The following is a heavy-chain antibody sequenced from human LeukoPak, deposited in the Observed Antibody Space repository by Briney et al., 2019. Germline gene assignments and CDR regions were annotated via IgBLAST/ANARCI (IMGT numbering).Heavy chain of an antibody. CDR2: INHSGST. J-gene: IGHJ3*02. V-gene: IGHV4-34*01. CDR1: GGSFSGYY. CDR3: ARGREGPNVPDAFDI. Sequence: SETLSLTCAVYGGSFSGYYWSSICQPPGKGLELIGEINHSGSTNYNPSLKSRVTISVDTSKNQFSLKLSSVTAADTAVYYCARGREGPNVPDAFDIWGQGTMVTVSS. D-gene: IGHD4/OR15-4a*01.